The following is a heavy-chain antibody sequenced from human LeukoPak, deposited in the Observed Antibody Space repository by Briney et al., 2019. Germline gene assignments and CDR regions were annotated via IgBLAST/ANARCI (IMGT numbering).Heavy chain of an antibody. Sequence: SQTLSLTCAISGDSVSSNSAAWNWIRQSPSRGLEWLGRTYYRSKWYDAYAESVSSRITIKPDTSRNQFSLQLDSVTPEDTAVYFCARGHGGYIDSWGQGTLVTVSS. CDR3: ARGHGGYIDS. CDR1: GDSVSSNSAA. D-gene: IGHD5-12*01. J-gene: IGHJ4*02. CDR2: TYYRSKWYD. V-gene: IGHV6-1*01.